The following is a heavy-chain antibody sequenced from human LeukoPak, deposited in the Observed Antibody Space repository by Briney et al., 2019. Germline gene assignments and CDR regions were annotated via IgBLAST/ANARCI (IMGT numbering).Heavy chain of an antibody. Sequence: GGSLRLSCAASGFTFSSYWMSWVRQAPGKGLEWVANIKRDGSEKYYVDSVKGRFTISRDNAKNSLYLQMNSLRAEDTAVYYCAKDWYYYDSSGYYPYYYYYYMDVWGKGTTVTVSS. V-gene: IGHV3-7*01. CDR3: AKDWYYYDSSGYYPYYYYYYMDV. CDR2: IKRDGSEK. CDR1: GFTFSSYW. D-gene: IGHD3-22*01. J-gene: IGHJ6*03.